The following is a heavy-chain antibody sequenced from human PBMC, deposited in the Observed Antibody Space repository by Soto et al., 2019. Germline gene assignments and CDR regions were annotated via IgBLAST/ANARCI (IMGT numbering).Heavy chain of an antibody. D-gene: IGHD6-25*01. CDR3: TRYDTSGSNY. V-gene: IGHV4-34*01. J-gene: IGHJ4*02. CDR2: INHSGST. Sequence: SETLSLTCVVYGGSFSGYYLSWVRQPPGKGLEWIGEINHSGSTNYNPSLKSRVTISIDTSKNQFSLKLSSVTAADMAVYYCTRYDTSGSNYWGQGTLVTV. CDR1: GGSFSGYY.